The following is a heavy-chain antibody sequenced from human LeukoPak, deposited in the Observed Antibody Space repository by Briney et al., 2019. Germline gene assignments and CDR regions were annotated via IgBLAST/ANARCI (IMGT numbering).Heavy chain of an antibody. CDR1: GFTFSSYA. CDR2: ISYDGSNK. V-gene: IGHV3-30*04. D-gene: IGHD3-22*01. J-gene: IGHJ3*02. Sequence: GRSLRLSCAASGFTFSSYAMHWVRQAPGKGLEWVAVISYDGSNKYYADSVKGRFTISRDNFKNTLYLQMNSLRAEDTAVYYCARERSVGVVVITGYLGDDAFDIWGQGTMVTVSS. CDR3: ARERSVGVVVITGYLGDDAFDI.